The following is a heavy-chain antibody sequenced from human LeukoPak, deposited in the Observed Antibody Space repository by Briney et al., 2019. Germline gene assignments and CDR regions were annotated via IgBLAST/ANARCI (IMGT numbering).Heavy chain of an antibody. CDR3: ARRTLAGYSYGLSY. Sequence: PGGSLRLSCTASGFTFSGYSMNWIRQPPGKGLEWIGEINHSGSTNYNPSLKSRVTISVDTSKNQFSLKLSSVTAADTAVYYCARRTLAGYSYGLSYWGQGTLVTDSS. V-gene: IGHV4-34*01. CDR2: INHSGST. CDR1: GFTFSGYS. J-gene: IGHJ4*02. D-gene: IGHD5-18*01.